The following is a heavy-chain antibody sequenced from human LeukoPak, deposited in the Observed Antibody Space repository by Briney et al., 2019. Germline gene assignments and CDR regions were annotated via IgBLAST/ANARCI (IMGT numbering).Heavy chain of an antibody. J-gene: IGHJ4*02. CDR2: IYYSGST. Sequence: SETLSLTCTVSGGSISSHYWSWIRQPPGKGLEWIGYIYYSGSTNYNPSLKSRVTISVDTSKNQFSLKLSSVTAADTAAYYCAGGATYYYDSSGSLFDSWGQGTLVTVSS. V-gene: IGHV4-59*08. D-gene: IGHD3-22*01. CDR3: AGGATYYYDSSGSLFDS. CDR1: GGSISSHY.